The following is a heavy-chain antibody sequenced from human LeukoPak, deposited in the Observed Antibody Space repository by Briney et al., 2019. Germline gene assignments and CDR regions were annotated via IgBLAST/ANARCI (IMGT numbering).Heavy chain of an antibody. J-gene: IGHJ6*03. CDR2: INPSGGST. V-gene: IGHV1-46*01. CDR3: AREGGPNDFWSGWEYYYMDV. D-gene: IGHD3-3*01. Sequence: ASVKVSCKASGYTFTSYYMHWVRQAPGQGLEWMGIINPSGGSTSYAQKFQGRVTMTRDMSTSTVYMELSSLRSEDTAVYYCAREGGPNDFWSGWEYYYMDVWGKGTTVTVSS. CDR1: GYTFTSYY.